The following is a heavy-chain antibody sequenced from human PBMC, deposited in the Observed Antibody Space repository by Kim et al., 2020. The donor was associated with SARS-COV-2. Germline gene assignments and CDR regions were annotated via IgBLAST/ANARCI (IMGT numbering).Heavy chain of an antibody. Sequence: KGRFSNSRDNAENTLYLQMNRLRAEDTAVYYCARDGGRHIVVVTAAYFDYWGQGTLVTVSS. J-gene: IGHJ4*02. CDR3: ARDGGRHIVVVTAAYFDY. D-gene: IGHD2-21*02. V-gene: IGHV3-30*01.